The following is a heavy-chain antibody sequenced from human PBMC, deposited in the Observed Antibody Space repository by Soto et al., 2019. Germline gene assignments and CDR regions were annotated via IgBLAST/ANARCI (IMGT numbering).Heavy chain of an antibody. J-gene: IGHJ4*02. CDR3: ARGGIHFADSSGHAFDS. CDR1: GDTFDIYG. D-gene: IGHD3-22*01. V-gene: IGHV1-69*06. Sequence: QVELVQSGAEVKKPGSSVKVSCKASGDTFDIYGFNWVRQAPGEGLEWMGVIIPIFETADYAQKFQGRVSITVDKSTSTAYMELGSLTSEDTAVYYCARGGIHFADSSGHAFDSWGQGTLISVTS. CDR2: IIPIFETA.